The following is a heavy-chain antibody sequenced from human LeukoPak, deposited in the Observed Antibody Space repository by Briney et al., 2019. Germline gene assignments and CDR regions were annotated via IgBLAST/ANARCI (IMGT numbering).Heavy chain of an antibody. CDR1: GFTFSSYS. D-gene: IGHD1-26*01. CDR2: ISSSSSYI. Sequence: GGSLRLSCAASGFTFSSYSMNWVRQAPGKGLEWVSSISSSSSYIYYADSMKGRFTISRDNAKNSLYLQMNSLRAEDTAVSYCARDRRGIGTAFDIWGQGTMVTVSS. V-gene: IGHV3-21*01. J-gene: IGHJ3*02. CDR3: ARDRRGIGTAFDI.